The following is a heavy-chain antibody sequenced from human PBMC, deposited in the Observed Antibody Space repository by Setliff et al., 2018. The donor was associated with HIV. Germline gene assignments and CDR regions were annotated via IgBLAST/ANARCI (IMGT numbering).Heavy chain of an antibody. CDR2: IYTSSDYM. CDR1: GFTFSRYS. CDR3: TTGGYDLLH. Sequence: TCVASGFTFSRYSMSWFRQAPGKGLEWVGLIYTSSDYMHYADSVRGRFTISRDDAKSSLYLQMNSLKIEDTAVYYCTTGGYDLLHWGQGTLVTVSS. J-gene: IGHJ4*02. V-gene: IGHV3-21*03. D-gene: IGHD5-12*01.